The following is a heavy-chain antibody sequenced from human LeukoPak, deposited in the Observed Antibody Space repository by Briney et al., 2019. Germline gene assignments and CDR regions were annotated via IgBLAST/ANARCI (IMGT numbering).Heavy chain of an antibody. D-gene: IGHD6-13*01. CDR1: GYTFTGYY. Sequence: GASVKVSCKASGYTFTGYYMHWVRQAPGQGLEWMGWINPNSGGTNYAQKFQGRVTMTRDTSISTAYMELSRLRSDDTAVYYCAAGPGIAAALTGYNWFDPWGQGTLVTVSS. CDR3: AAGPGIAAALTGYNWFDP. CDR2: INPNSGGT. V-gene: IGHV1-2*02. J-gene: IGHJ5*02.